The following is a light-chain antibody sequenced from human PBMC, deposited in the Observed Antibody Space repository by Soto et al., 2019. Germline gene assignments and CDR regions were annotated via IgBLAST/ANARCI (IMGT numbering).Light chain of an antibody. J-gene: IGKJ4*02. Sequence: AIRMTQSPSSLSASTGDRVTITCRASQGISSCLAWYQQKPGKAPKLLIYAASTLQSGVPSRFSGSGSGTEYTLTISCLQSEDFATEYCPQYYSYQLTCGGGTKVEIK. V-gene: IGKV1-8*01. CDR3: PQYYSYQLT. CDR2: AAS. CDR1: QGISSC.